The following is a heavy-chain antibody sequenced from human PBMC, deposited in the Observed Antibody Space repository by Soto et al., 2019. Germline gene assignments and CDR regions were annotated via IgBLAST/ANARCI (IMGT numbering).Heavy chain of an antibody. Sequence: PGESLKISCKGSGYSFTTYCIAWLRQMPWKGLEWMGIIYPATSDTRYSPSFQGQVTISADKSINTAYLQWSSLKASDTAMYYCARRDYSDRHLAFDYWGQGPLVTV. J-gene: IGHJ4*02. V-gene: IGHV5-51*01. CDR1: GYSFTTYC. CDR2: IYPATSDT. CDR3: ARRDYSDRHLAFDY. D-gene: IGHD3-22*01.